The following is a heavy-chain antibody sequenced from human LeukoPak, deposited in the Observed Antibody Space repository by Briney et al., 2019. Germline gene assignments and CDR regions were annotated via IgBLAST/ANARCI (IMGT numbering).Heavy chain of an antibody. Sequence: ASVKVSCKASGGTFSSYAISWVRQAPGQGLEWMGGIIPIFGTANYAQKFQGRVTITTDESTSTAYTELSSLRSEDTAVYYCARPTPQNEYSSGWYWFDYWGQGTLVTVSS. CDR3: ARPTPQNEYSSGWYWFDY. J-gene: IGHJ4*02. CDR2: IIPIFGTA. CDR1: GGTFSSYA. D-gene: IGHD6-19*01. V-gene: IGHV1-69*05.